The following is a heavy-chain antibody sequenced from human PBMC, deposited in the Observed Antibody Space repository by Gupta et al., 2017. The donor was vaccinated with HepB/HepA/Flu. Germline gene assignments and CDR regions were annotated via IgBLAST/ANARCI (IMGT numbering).Heavy chain of an antibody. V-gene: IGHV2-5*02. J-gene: IGHJ5*02. CDR3: AHRVQVAAMVGWFDP. CDR2: IYWDDDK. CDR1: GFSLSTSGVG. D-gene: IGHD5-18*01. Sequence: QITLKESGPTLVKPTQTLTLTCTFSGFSLSTSGVGVGWIRQPPGKALEWLALIYWDDDKRYSPSLKSRLTITKDTSKNQVVLTMTNMDPVDTATYYCAHRVQVAAMVGWFDPWGQGTLVTVSS.